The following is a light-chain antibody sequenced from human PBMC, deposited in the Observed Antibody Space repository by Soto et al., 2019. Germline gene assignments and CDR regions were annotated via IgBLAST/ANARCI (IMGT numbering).Light chain of an antibody. CDR2: GAS. CDR3: QQYHNWWT. Sequence: EIVMTQSPATLSVSPGERATLSCRASQSVSNNLAWYQKKPGQAPRLLIYGASTRATGIPARFSGSGSGTEFTPTIRSLQSEDFAVYYCQQYHNWWTFGQGTKVQLK. CDR1: QSVSNN. V-gene: IGKV3-15*01. J-gene: IGKJ1*01.